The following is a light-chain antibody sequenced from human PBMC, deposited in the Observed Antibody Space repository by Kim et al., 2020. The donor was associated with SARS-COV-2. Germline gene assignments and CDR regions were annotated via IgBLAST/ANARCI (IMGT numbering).Light chain of an antibody. CDR1: QSVSNNY. CDR2: RAF. Sequence: PGERATLSLRASQSVSNNYVVWYQQKPGQAPRLLIYRAFSRATGIPDRFSGSGSGTDFTLTISRLEPEDFAVYYCKQYGSASGTFGQGTKVDIK. CDR3: KQYGSASGT. J-gene: IGKJ1*01. V-gene: IGKV3-20*01.